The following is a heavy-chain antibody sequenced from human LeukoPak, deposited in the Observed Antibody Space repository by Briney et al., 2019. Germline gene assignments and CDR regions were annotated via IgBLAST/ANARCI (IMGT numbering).Heavy chain of an antibody. V-gene: IGHV4-59*01. D-gene: IGHD3-3*01. CDR1: GGSISSYY. J-gene: IGHJ6*03. Sequence: SETLSLTCTVSGGSISSYYWSWIRQPPGKGLEWIGYIYYSGSTNYNPSLKSRVTISVDTSKNQFSLKLSSVTAADTAVYYCARVPKGSGYYYYYYYMDVWGKGTTVTVSS. CDR2: IYYSGST. CDR3: ARVPKGSGYYYYYYYMDV.